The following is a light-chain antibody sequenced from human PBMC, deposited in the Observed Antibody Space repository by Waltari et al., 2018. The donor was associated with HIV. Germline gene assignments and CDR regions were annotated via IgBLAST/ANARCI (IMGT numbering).Light chain of an antibody. CDR2: DVS. CDR1: SCYVGGLYY. V-gene: IGLV2-14*03. CDR3: SSYTSSSTFWV. Sequence: QPALPLPPCVSVGPGLPTLLPSTAPSCYVGGLYYVYRYQQHPGKAPKLMIYDVSNRPSGVSNRFSGSKSGNTASLTISGLQAEDEADYYCSSYTSSSTFWVFGGGTKLTVL. J-gene: IGLJ3*02.